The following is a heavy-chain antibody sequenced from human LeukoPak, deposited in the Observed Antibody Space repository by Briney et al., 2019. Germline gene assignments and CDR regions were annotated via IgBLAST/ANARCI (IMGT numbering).Heavy chain of an antibody. CDR2: TYYRSKWYT. CDR3: ARSTNYVRFDP. V-gene: IGHV6-1*01. D-gene: IGHD3-10*02. Sequence: QTLSLTCAISGDSVSSNRAAWNWNRQSPSRRLQWAGRTYYRSKWYTHYAVSLKIRITIKPDTSKTQFSLQMNSVTPNDTAEYYWARSTNYVRFDPWGQGTLVIVSS. J-gene: IGHJ5*02. CDR1: GDSVSSNRAA.